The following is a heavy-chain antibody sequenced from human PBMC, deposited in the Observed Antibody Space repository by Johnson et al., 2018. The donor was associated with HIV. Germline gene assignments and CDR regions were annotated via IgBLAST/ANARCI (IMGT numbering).Heavy chain of an antibody. J-gene: IGHJ3*02. Sequence: VQLVESGGGLVKPGGSLRLSCAASGFTFSNAWMSWVRQAPGKGLEWVGRIKSKTDGGTTDYAAPVKGRFTIARDNSKNTLYLQMNSLRAEDTAVYYCARDSDKWELRPGAFDIWGQGTMVTVSS. V-gene: IGHV3-15*01. CDR3: ARDSDKWELRPGAFDI. D-gene: IGHD1-26*01. CDR1: GFTFSNAW. CDR2: IKSKTDGGTT.